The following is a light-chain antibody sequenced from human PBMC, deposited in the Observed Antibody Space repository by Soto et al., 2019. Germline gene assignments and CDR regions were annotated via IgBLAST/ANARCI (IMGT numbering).Light chain of an antibody. J-gene: IGLJ2*01. V-gene: IGLV2-14*03. CDR2: DVN. CDR3: TSRTTSTTMI. CDR1: SSDIGAYNF. Sequence: QSALTQPASVSGSPGQSITISCTGTSSDIGAYNFVSWYQQHPGKAPKLMLYDVNIRPSGVSNRFSGSKSGNTSSLTISGLQAEDEADHYCTSRTTSTTMIFGGGTKVTVL.